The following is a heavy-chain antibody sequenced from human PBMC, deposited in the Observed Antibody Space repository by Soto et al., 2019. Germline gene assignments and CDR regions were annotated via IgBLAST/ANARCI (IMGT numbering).Heavy chain of an antibody. Sequence: ASVKVSCKASGGTFSSYAISWVRQAPGQGLEWMGGIIPIFGTANYAQKFQGRVTITADKSTSTAYMELSSLRSEDTAVYYCARDSRDGYNYVLFYAFGIWGQGTMVTVSS. CDR1: GGTFSSYA. J-gene: IGHJ3*02. CDR2: IIPIFGTA. CDR3: ARDSRDGYNYVLFYAFGI. V-gene: IGHV1-69*06. D-gene: IGHD5-12*01.